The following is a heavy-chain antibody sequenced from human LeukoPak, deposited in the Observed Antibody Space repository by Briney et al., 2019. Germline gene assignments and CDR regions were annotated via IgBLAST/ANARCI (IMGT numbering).Heavy chain of an antibody. J-gene: IGHJ4*02. CDR1: GGSINNYY. CDR3: ARVGSVAGPVGVFDY. Sequence: SETLSLTCTVSGGSINNYYWSWMRQPPGKGLEYIGYIYYSGSTNYNPSLKSRVTISVDTSKSQFSLKLTSMTAADTAVYYCARVGSVAGPVGVFDYWGQGTLVSVSS. D-gene: IGHD6-19*01. V-gene: IGHV4-59*01. CDR2: IYYSGST.